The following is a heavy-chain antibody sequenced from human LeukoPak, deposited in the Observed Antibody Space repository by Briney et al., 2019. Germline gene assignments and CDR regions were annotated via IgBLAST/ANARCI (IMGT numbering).Heavy chain of an antibody. V-gene: IGHV1-69*01. D-gene: IGHD5-18*01. CDR1: GGTFSSYA. J-gene: IGHJ4*02. CDR3: ARNGYSYGYFGY. CDR2: IIPIFGTA. Sequence: SVKVSFKASGGTFSSYAISWVRQAPGQGLEWMGGIIPIFGTANYAQKFQGRVTITADESTSTAYMELSSLRSEDTAVYYCARNGYSYGYFGYWGQGTLVTVSS.